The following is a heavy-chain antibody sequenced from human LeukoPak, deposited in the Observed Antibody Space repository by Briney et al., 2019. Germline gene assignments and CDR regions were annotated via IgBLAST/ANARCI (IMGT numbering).Heavy chain of an antibody. V-gene: IGHV3-23*01. CDR1: GSTFSHYA. Sequence: GGSLRLSCAASGSTFSHYAMSWVRQAPGKGLEWVSVISGSGGGTYYADSLKGRFTISRDNAKNTLYLQMISLTAEDTAVYYCARRRNSSDGMDFDYWGQGTLVTVSS. CDR2: ISGSGGGT. J-gene: IGHJ4*02. CDR3: ARRRNSSDGMDFDY. D-gene: IGHD3-22*01.